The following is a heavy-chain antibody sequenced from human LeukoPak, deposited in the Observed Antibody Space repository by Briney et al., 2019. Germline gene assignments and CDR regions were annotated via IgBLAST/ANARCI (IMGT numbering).Heavy chain of an antibody. CDR1: GYTLTELS. V-gene: IGHV1-24*01. CDR3: ATVLHCSGGSCYPDYYYYYGMDV. CDR2: FDPEDGET. J-gene: IGHJ6*02. D-gene: IGHD2-15*01. Sequence: ASVKVSCKVSGYTLTELSMHWVRQAPGKGLEWLGGFDPEDGETIYAQEVQGRVTMTEDTSTDTAYMELSSLRSEDTAVYYCATVLHCSGGSCYPDYYYYYGMDVWGQGTTVTVSS.